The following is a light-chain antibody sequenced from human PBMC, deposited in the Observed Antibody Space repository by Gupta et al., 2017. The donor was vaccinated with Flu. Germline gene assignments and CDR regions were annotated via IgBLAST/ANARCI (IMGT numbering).Light chain of an antibody. J-gene: IGKJ2*03. CDR1: QSISSY. CDR3: QQSDSTPLYS. CDR2: AAS. V-gene: IGKV1-39*01. Sequence: IQMTQSPSSLSASVGDRVTITCRASQSISSYLNWYQQKPGKAPKLLIYAASSLQSGVPSRCSGSGSGTDFTLTISSRQPEDFATYYCQQSDSTPLYSFGQGTKLEIK.